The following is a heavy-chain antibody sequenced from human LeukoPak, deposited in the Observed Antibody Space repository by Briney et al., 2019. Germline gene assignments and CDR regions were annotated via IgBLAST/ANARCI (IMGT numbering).Heavy chain of an antibody. J-gene: IGHJ4*02. CDR3: ARRPYADTAMVFDY. Sequence: RASVTVSCKASGYTFTGYYMHWVRQAPGQGLEWMGWINPNSGGTNYAQKFQGRVTMTRDTSISTAYMELSRLRSDDTAVYCCARRPYADTAMVFDYWGQGTLVTVSS. V-gene: IGHV1-2*02. D-gene: IGHD5-18*01. CDR2: INPNSGGT. CDR1: GYTFTGYY.